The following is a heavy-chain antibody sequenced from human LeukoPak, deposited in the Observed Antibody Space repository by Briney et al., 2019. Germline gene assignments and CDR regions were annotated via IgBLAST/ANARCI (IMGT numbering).Heavy chain of an antibody. Sequence: ASVKVSRKASGYTFTSYYMHWVRQAPGQGLEWMGIINPSGGSTSYAQKFQGRVTMTRDTSTSTVYMELSSLRSEDTAVYYCAREIGDGYYDSSGYLPDYWGQGTLVTVSS. D-gene: IGHD3-22*01. V-gene: IGHV1-46*01. J-gene: IGHJ4*02. CDR1: GYTFTSYY. CDR2: INPSGGST. CDR3: AREIGDGYYDSSGYLPDY.